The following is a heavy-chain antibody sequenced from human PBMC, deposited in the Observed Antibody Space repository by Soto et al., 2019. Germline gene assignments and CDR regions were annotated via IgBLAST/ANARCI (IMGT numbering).Heavy chain of an antibody. V-gene: IGHV4-4*07. CDR1: GGSISSYY. D-gene: IGHD3-10*01. J-gene: IGHJ6*02. CDR3: AGDFFASGIWYGLDV. CDR2: IYTSGST. Sequence: QVQLQESGPGLVKPSETLSLTCTVSGGSISSYYWSWIRQPAGKGLEWIGRIYTSGSTSSNPSLRSWVTMAVDTSNNQISLKLSSVTAGDTAVYYCAGDFFASGIWYGLDVWGQGTTVTASS.